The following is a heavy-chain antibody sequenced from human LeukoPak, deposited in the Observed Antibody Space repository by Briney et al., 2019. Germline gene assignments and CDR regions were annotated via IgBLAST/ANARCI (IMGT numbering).Heavy chain of an antibody. D-gene: IGHD3-10*01. V-gene: IGHV4-61*03. CDR3: ARSQNYYGSGDY. J-gene: IGHJ4*02. CDR2: IYYTGKT. Sequence: SKTLSLTCTVSGDSVSNGNYYWSWLRQPPGTALEWIGYIYYTGKTYYNPSLEGRVTILVDTSRNHFSVKLSSVTAADTAVYYRARSQNYYGSGDYWSQGTLVTVSS. CDR1: GDSVSNGNYY.